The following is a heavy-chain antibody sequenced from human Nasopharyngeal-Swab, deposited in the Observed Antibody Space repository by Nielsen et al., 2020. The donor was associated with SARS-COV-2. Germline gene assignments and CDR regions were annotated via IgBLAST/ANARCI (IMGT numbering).Heavy chain of an antibody. Sequence: GESLKISCAASGFTFSSYGMHWVRQAPGKGLEWVAVIWYDGSNKYYADSVKGRFTISRDNSKNTLYLQMNSLRAEDTAVYYCARDPYGEEFGPYFDYWGQGTLVTVSS. CDR1: GFTFSSYG. D-gene: IGHD4-17*01. J-gene: IGHJ4*02. V-gene: IGHV3-33*01. CDR2: IWYDGSNK. CDR3: ARDPYGEEFGPYFDY.